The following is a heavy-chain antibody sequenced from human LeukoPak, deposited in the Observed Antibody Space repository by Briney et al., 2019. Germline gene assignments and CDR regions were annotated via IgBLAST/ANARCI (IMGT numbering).Heavy chain of an antibody. CDR3: ARFYREYYDFWSGYWSRGYFDY. D-gene: IGHD3-3*01. V-gene: IGHV1-69*05. CDR1: GGTFSSYA. CDR2: IIPIFGTA. J-gene: IGHJ4*02. Sequence: SVKVSCKASGGTFSSYAISWVRQAPGQGLEWMGGIIPIFGTANYAQKFQGRVTITRDTSASTAYMELSSLRSEDTAVYYCARFYREYYDFWSGYWSRGYFDYWGQGTLVTVSS.